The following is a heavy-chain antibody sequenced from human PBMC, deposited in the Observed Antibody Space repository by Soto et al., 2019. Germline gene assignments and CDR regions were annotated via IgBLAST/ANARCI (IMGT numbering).Heavy chain of an antibody. CDR1: GYTFTSYG. CDR3: ARLSNYYRKYFDY. CDR2: ISAYNGNT. V-gene: IGHV1-18*01. Sequence: ASVKVSCKASGYTFTSYGISWVRQAPGQGLEWMGWISAYNGNTNYAQKLQGRVTISVDRSKNQFSLKLSSVTAADTAVYYCARLSNYYRKYFDYWGQGTLVTVSS. J-gene: IGHJ4*02. D-gene: IGHD4-4*01.